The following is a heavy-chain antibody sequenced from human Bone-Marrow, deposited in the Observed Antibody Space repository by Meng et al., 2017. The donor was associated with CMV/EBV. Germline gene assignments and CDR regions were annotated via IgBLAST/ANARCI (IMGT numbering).Heavy chain of an antibody. CDR3: ASTSNLGY. V-gene: IGHV1-2*02. CDR1: GYTFTSYD. D-gene: IGHD3-16*01. Sequence: ASVKVSCKASGYTFTSYDINWVRQATGQGLEWMGWINPNSGGTNYAQKFQGRVTMTRDTSISTAYMELSRLRSDDTAVYYCASTSNLGYWGQGTLVTVYS. CDR2: INPNSGGT. J-gene: IGHJ4*02.